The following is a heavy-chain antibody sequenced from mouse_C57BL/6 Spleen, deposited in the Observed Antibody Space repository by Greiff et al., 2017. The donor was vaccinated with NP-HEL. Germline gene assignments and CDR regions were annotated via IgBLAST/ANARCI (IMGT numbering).Heavy chain of an antibody. CDR3: ARADDYDVDFDV. CDR2: IDPNSGGT. V-gene: IGHV1-72*01. D-gene: IGHD2-4*01. J-gene: IGHJ1*03. Sequence: QVQLKQPGAELVKPGASVKLSCKASGYTFTSYWMHWVKQRPGRGLEWIGRIDPNSGGTKYNEKFKSKATLTVDKPSSTAYMQLSSLTSEDSAVYYCARADDYDVDFDVWGTGTTVTVSS. CDR1: GYTFTSYW.